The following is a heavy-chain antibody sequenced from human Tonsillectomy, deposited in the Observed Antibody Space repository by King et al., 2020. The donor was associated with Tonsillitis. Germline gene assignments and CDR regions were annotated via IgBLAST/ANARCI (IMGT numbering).Heavy chain of an antibody. CDR3: ASVRLYTSDWGIDY. V-gene: IGHV3-30*19. Sequence: VQLVESGGGVVQPGGSLRLSCASSGYDFSSYAMHWVRQAPGKGLEWVAVISFDASREKYADSVKGRFTISRDNSKNTLYLQMNSLIAEDTAVYYWASVRLYTSDWGIDYWGQGSLVTAPS. D-gene: IGHD6-19*01. J-gene: IGHJ4*02. CDR2: ISFDASRE. CDR1: GYDFSSYA.